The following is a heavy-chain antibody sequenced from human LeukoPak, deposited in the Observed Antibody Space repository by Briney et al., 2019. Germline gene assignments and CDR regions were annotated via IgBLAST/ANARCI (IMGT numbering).Heavy chain of an antibody. J-gene: IGHJ4*02. CDR1: GFTFTGYF. V-gene: IGHV1-2*02. Sequence: ASVTVSCKASGFTFTGYFIHWVRQAPGQGLEWMGWMHPRSGGTNSAQKIQGRVTMTRDTSISTAYMELSSLRSDDTAVYYCARAPRGLLGSDHYYFDYWGQGTLVTGSS. CDR2: MHPRSGGT. D-gene: IGHD1-26*01. CDR3: ARAPRGLLGSDHYYFDY.